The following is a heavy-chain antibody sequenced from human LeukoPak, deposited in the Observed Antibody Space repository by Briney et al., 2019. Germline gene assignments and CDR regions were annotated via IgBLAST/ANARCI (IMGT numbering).Heavy chain of an antibody. CDR1: GGSISSSSYY. CDR2: SYYSGST. D-gene: IGHD3-22*01. V-gene: IGHV4-39*01. Sequence: SETLSLTCTVSGGSISSSSYYWGWIRQPPGKGLEWIGSSYYSGSTYYNPSLKSRVTISVDTSKNQFSLKLSSVTAADTAVYYCARWRYYDSSGYPSWYFDYWGQGTLVTVSS. J-gene: IGHJ4*02. CDR3: ARWRYYDSSGYPSWYFDY.